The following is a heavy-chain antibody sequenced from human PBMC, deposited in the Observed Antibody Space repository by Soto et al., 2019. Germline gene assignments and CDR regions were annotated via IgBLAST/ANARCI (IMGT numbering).Heavy chain of an antibody. J-gene: IGHJ5*02. Sequence: ASVKVSCKASGYTFTSYAMHWVRQAPGQRLEWMGWINAGNGNTKYSQKFQGRVTITRDTSASTAYMELSSLRSEGTAVYYCARVTMVRGAWWFDPWGQGTLVTVSS. D-gene: IGHD3-10*01. CDR1: GYTFTSYA. CDR2: INAGNGNT. V-gene: IGHV1-3*01. CDR3: ARVTMVRGAWWFDP.